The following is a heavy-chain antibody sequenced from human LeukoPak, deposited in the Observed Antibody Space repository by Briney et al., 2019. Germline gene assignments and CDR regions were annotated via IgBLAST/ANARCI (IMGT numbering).Heavy chain of an antibody. J-gene: IGHJ6*03. CDR1: GFTFSSYG. Sequence: GGSLRLSCAESGFTFSSYGMHWVRQAPGKGLEWVAFIRYDGSNKYYADSVKGRFTISRDNSKNTLYLQMNSLRAEDTAVYYCAKQLRDHSSGWYVSGGYYYYMDVWGKGTTVTISS. V-gene: IGHV3-30*02. CDR3: AKQLRDHSSGWYVSGGYYYYMDV. D-gene: IGHD6-19*01. CDR2: IRYDGSNK.